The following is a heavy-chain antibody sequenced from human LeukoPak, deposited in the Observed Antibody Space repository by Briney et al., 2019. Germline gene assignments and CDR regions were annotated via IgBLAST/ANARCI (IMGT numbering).Heavy chain of an antibody. CDR3: ARAPTWALDY. CDR1: GDSINTRPYW. Sequence: PSETLSLTCTVSGDSINTRPYWWTWVRQPPGKGLEWIGEISHSGSTKYNPSLRSRVTISADESTNQVSLTFSSVTAADTAVYFCARAPTWALDYWGPGNLATVSS. CDR2: ISHSGST. J-gene: IGHJ4*02. D-gene: IGHD7-27*01. V-gene: IGHV4-4*02.